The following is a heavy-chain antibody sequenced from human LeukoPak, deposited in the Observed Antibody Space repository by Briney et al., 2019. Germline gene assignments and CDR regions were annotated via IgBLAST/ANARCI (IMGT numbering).Heavy chain of an antibody. D-gene: IGHD3-10*01. J-gene: IGHJ5*02. V-gene: IGHV1-24*01. CDR2: FDPEDGET. CDR3: ATFPITMVRGVPAGGLES. CDR1: GYTLTELS. Sequence: PLASVKVSCKVSGYTLTELSMHWVRQAPGKGLEWMGGFDPEDGETIYAQKFQGRVTMTEDTSTDTAYMELSSLRSEDTAVYYCATFPITMVRGVPAGGLESWGQGTLVTVSS.